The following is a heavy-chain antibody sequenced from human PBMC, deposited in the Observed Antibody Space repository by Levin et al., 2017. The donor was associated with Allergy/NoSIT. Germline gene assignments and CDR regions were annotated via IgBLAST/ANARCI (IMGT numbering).Heavy chain of an antibody. V-gene: IGHV1-2*02. Sequence: PMASVKVSCKASGYTFTGYYMHWVRQAPGQGLEWMGWINPNSGDTNYAQKFQGRVTMTRDTSISTAYMELNRLRSDDTAVYYCAIGGGNNCYSLCAVDYWGQGALVTVSS. CDR3: AIGGGNNCYSLCAVDY. D-gene: IGHD4-23*01. CDR2: INPNSGDT. J-gene: IGHJ4*02. CDR1: GYTFTGYY.